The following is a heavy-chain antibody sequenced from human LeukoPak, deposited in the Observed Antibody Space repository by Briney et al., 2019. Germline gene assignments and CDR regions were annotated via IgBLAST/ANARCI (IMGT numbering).Heavy chain of an antibody. CDR3: ARESYGSGSYSLDY. CDR1: GYTFTGYY. J-gene: IGHJ4*02. D-gene: IGHD3-10*01. V-gene: IGHV1-2*02. Sequence: ASVKVSCKASGYTFTGYYMHWVRQAPGQGLEWMGWINPNSGGTNYAQKFQGRVTMTRDTSISTAYMELSRLRSDDTAVYYCARESYGSGSYSLDYWGQGTLVTVSS. CDR2: INPNSGGT.